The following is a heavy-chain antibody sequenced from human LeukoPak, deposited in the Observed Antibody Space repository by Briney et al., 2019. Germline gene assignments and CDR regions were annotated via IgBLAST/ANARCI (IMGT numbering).Heavy chain of an antibody. CDR2: IYYSGST. J-gene: IGHJ4*02. Sequence: SETLSLTCTVSGDSISRNYWSWIRQSPGKGLEWIGYIYYSGSTNYNPSLKSRVTISGDTSKNQFSLKLSSVTAADTAVYYCAREYATAGTGSNYFDYWGQGTLVTVSS. CDR3: AREYATAGTGSNYFDY. D-gene: IGHD6-13*01. CDR1: GDSISRNY. V-gene: IGHV4-59*01.